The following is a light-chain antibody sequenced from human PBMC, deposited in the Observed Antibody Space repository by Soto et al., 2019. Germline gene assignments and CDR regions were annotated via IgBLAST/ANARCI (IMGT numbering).Light chain of an antibody. Sequence: SQVTQSPSTLSAYVGDRATITCRASQSISSWLAWYQQKPGTAPKLLIYKASTLESGVPSRFSGSRSGTEFTLTVSSLQPDDFATYYCQQYNDSFPYTFGQGTRLEI. CDR3: QQYNDSFPYT. J-gene: IGKJ5*01. CDR1: QSISSW. CDR2: KAS. V-gene: IGKV1-5*03.